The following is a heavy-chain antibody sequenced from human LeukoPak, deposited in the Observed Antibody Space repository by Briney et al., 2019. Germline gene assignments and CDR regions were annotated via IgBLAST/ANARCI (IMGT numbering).Heavy chain of an antibody. Sequence: GGSLRLSCAASGFSSYGMHWVRQAPGKGLEWVAFIRYDGSNKFYADSVKGRFTISRDNSKNTLYLQMNSLRAEDTAVYYCAKSDYDSSGYYYSEYRGQGALVTVSS. D-gene: IGHD3-22*01. J-gene: IGHJ4*02. CDR1: GFSSYG. CDR3: AKSDYDSSGYYYSEY. V-gene: IGHV3-30*02. CDR2: IRYDGSNK.